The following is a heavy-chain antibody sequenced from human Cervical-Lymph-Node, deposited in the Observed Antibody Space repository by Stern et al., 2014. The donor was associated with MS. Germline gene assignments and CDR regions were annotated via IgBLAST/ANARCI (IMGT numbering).Heavy chain of an antibody. CDR3: AKHACTGAACPFDL. D-gene: IGHD2-8*02. CDR2: VYYSGAT. Sequence: QVQLQESGPGLVKPSETLSLTCAVSGDSISSYTHYWAWIRQPPGKGLEWIGSVYYSGATYYKPYLKSPVTISVDTSKNYFSLGLNSVTAADTAVYYCAKHACTGAACPFDLWGQGTLVTVSS. J-gene: IGHJ4*02. V-gene: IGHV4-39*01. CDR1: GDSISSYTHY.